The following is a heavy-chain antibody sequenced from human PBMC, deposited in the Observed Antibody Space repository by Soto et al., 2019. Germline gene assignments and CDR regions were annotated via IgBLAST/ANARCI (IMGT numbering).Heavy chain of an antibody. CDR2: INPNSGGT. J-gene: IGHJ3*02. CDR3: ARERCSGGSCYSAFDI. V-gene: IGHV1-2*04. Sequence: ASVKVSCKASGYTFTGYYMHWVRQAPGQGLEWMGWINPNSGGTNYAQKFQGWVTMTRDTSISTAYMELSRLRSDDTAVYYCARERCSGGSCYSAFDIWGQGTMVTVSS. CDR1: GYTFTGYY. D-gene: IGHD2-15*01.